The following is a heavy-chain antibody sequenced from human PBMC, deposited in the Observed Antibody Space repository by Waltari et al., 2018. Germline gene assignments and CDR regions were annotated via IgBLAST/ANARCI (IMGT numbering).Heavy chain of an antibody. CDR2: IYYSGST. D-gene: IGHD5-12*01. V-gene: IGHV4-39*07. CDR3: ARVGYSGYDYAGIFDY. CDR1: GGSISSSSYY. J-gene: IGHJ4*02. Sequence: QLQLQESGPGLVKPSETLSLTCTVPGGSISSSSYYWGWIRPPPGKGLEWIGSIYYSGSTYYNPSLKSRVTISVDTSKNQFSLKLSSVTAADTAVYYCARVGYSGYDYAGIFDYWGQGTLVTVSS.